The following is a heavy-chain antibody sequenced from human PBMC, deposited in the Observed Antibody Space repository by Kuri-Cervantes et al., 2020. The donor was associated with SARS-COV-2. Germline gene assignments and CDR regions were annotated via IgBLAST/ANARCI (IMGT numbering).Heavy chain of an antibody. D-gene: IGHD4/OR15-4a*01. CDR1: GFASSNSA. V-gene: IGHV3-23*01. CDR2: ISLNGGSQ. Sequence: LSLTCAVSGFASSNSAMSWVRQAPGKGLEWVSSISLNGGSQYYADSVKCRFTISRDNSKNTLYLQMSSLRAEDTAVYSCAKVHSGDNAYFDYWGQGTLVTVSS. CDR3: AKVHSGDNAYFDY. J-gene: IGHJ4*02.